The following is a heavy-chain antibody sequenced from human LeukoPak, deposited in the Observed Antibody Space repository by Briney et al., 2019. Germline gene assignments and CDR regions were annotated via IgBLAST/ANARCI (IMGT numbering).Heavy chain of an antibody. V-gene: IGHV3-7*03. Sequence: GGSLRLSCAASGFTVSSIHMVWVRQAPGKGLEWVANIKQEGSEKYYVDSVKGRFTISRDNAKNSLYLQMNSLRAEDTAVYYCATTTAGFDYWGQGTLVTVSS. D-gene: IGHD1-7*01. CDR2: IKQEGSEK. J-gene: IGHJ4*02. CDR1: GFTVSSIH. CDR3: ATTTAGFDY.